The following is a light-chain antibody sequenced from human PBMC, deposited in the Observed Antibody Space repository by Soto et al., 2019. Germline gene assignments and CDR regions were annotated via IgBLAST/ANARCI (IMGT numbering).Light chain of an antibody. Sequence: EIVMTQSPATLSVSPGERATPSCRASQSVSSNLAWYQQKPGQAPRLLIYGASSRATGIPDRFSGRGSGTDFTLTISRLEPEDFAVYYCQQYGSSPLTFGQGTKVDIK. CDR3: QQYGSSPLT. CDR1: QSVSSN. CDR2: GAS. J-gene: IGKJ1*01. V-gene: IGKV3-20*01.